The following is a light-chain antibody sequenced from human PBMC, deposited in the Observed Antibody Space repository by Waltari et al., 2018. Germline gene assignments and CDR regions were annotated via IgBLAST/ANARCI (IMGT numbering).Light chain of an antibody. V-gene: IGLV4-69*01. CDR2: VNSDGSH. CDR1: SGHSSNI. Sequence: QLVLTQSPSASASLGASVKLTCTLSSGHSSNIIAWHQQQPEKGPRYLMKVNSDGSHSKGDEIPARFSGSSSGAARYLTISSLQSEDEADYYCQTGGHGTWVFGGGTKLTVL. J-gene: IGLJ3*02. CDR3: QTGGHGTWV.